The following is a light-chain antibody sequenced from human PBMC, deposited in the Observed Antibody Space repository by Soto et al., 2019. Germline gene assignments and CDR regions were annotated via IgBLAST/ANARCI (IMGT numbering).Light chain of an antibody. Sequence: DIQMTQSPSSLSASVGDRVTITCRASQSISSYLNWYQQKPGKAPQVLIYDASSLQSGVPSRFSGSGSGTDFTLTISSLQPEDFATYYCQQTYSTLPITFGQGTRLEI. J-gene: IGKJ5*01. CDR3: QQTYSTLPIT. CDR1: QSISSY. V-gene: IGKV1-39*01. CDR2: DAS.